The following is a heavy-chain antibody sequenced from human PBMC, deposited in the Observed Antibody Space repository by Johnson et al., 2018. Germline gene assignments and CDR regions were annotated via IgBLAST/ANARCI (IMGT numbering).Heavy chain of an antibody. J-gene: IGHJ3*02. Sequence: QVQLQESGPGLVKPSETLSLTCTVSGGSISSYYWSWIRQPPGKGLEWIGYMYYSGSTNYNPSLKSRVTISVDTSKNQFSLKLRSVTAADTAVYYCARGSYYYDSSGYYWLDIWGQGTMVTVSS. D-gene: IGHD3-22*01. CDR3: ARGSYYYDSSGYYWLDI. CDR2: MYYSGST. V-gene: IGHV4-59*01. CDR1: GGSISSYY.